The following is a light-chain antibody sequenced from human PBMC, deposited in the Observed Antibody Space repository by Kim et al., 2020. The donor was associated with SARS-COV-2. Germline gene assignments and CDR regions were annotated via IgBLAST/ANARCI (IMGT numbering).Light chain of an antibody. CDR3: QQRNNWPPSLT. Sequence: PGESASLSCRVTHSIIVYVGGYQHIPGQSPRLLIYDASNLDTIIPVRFSSSESGIDFTLTISSLELEDFTNYYCQQRNNWPPSLTFGGGTKVDNK. CDR1: HSIIVY. V-gene: IGKV3-11*01. J-gene: IGKJ4*01. CDR2: DAS.